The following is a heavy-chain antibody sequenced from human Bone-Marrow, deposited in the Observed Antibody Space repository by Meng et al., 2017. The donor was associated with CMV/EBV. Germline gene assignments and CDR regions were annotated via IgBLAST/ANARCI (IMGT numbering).Heavy chain of an antibody. J-gene: IGHJ5*02. V-gene: IGHV1-46*04. Sequence: ASVKVSCKASGFPFSAYYIHWVRQAPGQGLEWVGLINPSGDRTWYTQKLQGRVTMTRDTSTSAAYMELSSLRSDDTAVYYCARDNSYTNSWRFDPWGQGTLVTVSS. CDR3: ARDNSYTNSWRFDP. D-gene: IGHD2-2*02. CDR2: INPSGDRT. CDR1: GFPFSAYY.